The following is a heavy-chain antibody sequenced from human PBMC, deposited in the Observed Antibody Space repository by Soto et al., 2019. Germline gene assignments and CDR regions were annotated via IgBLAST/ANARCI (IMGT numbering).Heavy chain of an antibody. Sequence: SVKVSCKASGGTFSSYAISWVRQAPGQGLEWMGGIIPISDTTNYAQKFQGRVTITADESTSTAYMELSSLRSEDTAVYYCARSQGSSTSLELYYYYYYGMDVWGQGTTVTVSS. CDR1: GGTFSSYA. V-gene: IGHV1-69*13. CDR2: IIPISDTT. CDR3: ARSQGSSTSLELYYYYYYGMDV. J-gene: IGHJ6*02. D-gene: IGHD2-2*01.